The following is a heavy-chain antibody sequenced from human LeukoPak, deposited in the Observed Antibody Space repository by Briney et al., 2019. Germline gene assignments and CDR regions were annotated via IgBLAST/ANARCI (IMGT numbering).Heavy chain of an antibody. CDR2: IYPGDSDT. CDR1: GYSFTNYW. Sequence: GESLKISREGSGYSFTNYWIGGGRQMPGKGLEWIGIIYPGDSDTRYSPSFQSQMTPSAAKSLRTAYPHWGRLKASGTPIYYCALEYSSSNVFDIWGQGTMVTVSS. CDR3: ALEYSSSNVFDI. J-gene: IGHJ3*02. D-gene: IGHD6-6*01. V-gene: IGHV5-51*01.